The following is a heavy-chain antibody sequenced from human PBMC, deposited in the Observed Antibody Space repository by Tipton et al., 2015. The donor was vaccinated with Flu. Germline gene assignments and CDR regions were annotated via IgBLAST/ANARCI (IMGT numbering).Heavy chain of an antibody. J-gene: IGHJ4*02. V-gene: IGHV1-18*01. D-gene: IGHD3-10*01. Sequence: QVQLVQSGAEVKKPGASVKVSCKASGYSFTNYGISWMRQAPGQGLEWMGWISAYNGYTNYAQSLQGRFTMTTDTSTSTAYMELKSLGSDDTAVYYCARDRGLGSYAFDSWGQGTLVTVAS. CDR1: GYSFTNYG. CDR2: ISAYNGYT. CDR3: ARDRGLGSYAFDS.